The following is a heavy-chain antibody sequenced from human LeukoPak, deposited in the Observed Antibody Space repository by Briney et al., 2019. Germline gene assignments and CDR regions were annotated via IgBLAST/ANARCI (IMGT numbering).Heavy chain of an antibody. CDR2: IYYSGST. CDR1: GGAISSYY. V-gene: IGHV4-59*01. J-gene: IGHJ3*02. D-gene: IGHD6-19*01. CDR3: AREAVAGPDAFDI. Sequence: SETLSLTCTVSGGAISSYYWSWIRQPPGKGLEWIGYIYYSGSTNYNPSLKSRVTISVDTSKNQFSLKLSSVTAADTAVYYCAREAVAGPDAFDIWGQGTMVTVSS.